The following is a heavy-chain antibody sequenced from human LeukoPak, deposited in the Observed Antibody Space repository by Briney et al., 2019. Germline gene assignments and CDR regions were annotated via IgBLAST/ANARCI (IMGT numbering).Heavy chain of an antibody. J-gene: IGHJ6*04. CDR3: ARGPRGYSYGDSTGDYYYYGMDV. CDR2: IGTAGDT. V-gene: IGHV3-13*01. CDR1: GFTFSSYD. D-gene: IGHD5-18*01. Sequence: PGGSLRLSCAASGFTFSSYDMHWVRQATGKGLEWVSAIGTAGDTYYPGSVKGRFTISRENAKNSLYLQMNSLRAGDTAVYYCARGPRGYSYGDSTGDYYYYGMDVWGKGTTVTVSS.